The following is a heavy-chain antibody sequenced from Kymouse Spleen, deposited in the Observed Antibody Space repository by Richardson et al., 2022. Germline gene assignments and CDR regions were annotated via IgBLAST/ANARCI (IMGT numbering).Heavy chain of an antibody. CDR1: GFTFSSYW. Sequence: EVQLVESGGGLVQPGGSLRLSCAASGFTFSSYWMSWVRQAPGKGLEWVANIKQDGSEKYYVDSVKGRFTISRDNAKNSLYLQMNSLRAEDTAVYYCARVLRYFDYYGMDVWGQGTTVTVSS. CDR3: ARVLRYFDYYGMDV. V-gene: IGHV3-7*01. J-gene: IGHJ6*02. D-gene: IGHD3-9*01. CDR2: IKQDGSEK.